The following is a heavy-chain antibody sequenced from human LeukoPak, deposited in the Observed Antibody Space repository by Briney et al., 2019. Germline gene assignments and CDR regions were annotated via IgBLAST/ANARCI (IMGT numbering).Heavy chain of an antibody. Sequence: GRSLRLSCAASGFTFDDYAMHWVRQAPGKGLEWVSGISWNSGSIGYADSVKGRFTISRDNAKNSLYLQMNSLRAEDTALYYCAKGLKGLPGYSSSWYVGYFDYWGQGTLVTVSS. V-gene: IGHV3-9*01. CDR3: AKGLKGLPGYSSSWYVGYFDY. J-gene: IGHJ4*02. CDR2: ISWNSGSI. D-gene: IGHD6-13*01. CDR1: GFTFDDYA.